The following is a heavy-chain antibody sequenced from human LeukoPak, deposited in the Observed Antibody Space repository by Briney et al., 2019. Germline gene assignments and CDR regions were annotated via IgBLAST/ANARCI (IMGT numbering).Heavy chain of an antibody. CDR1: GYTFTGYH. D-gene: IGHD3-10*01. J-gene: IGHJ4*02. CDR3: ARELWFGESYYFDY. V-gene: IGHV1-2*02. CDR2: INPNSGGT. Sequence: GASVKVSCKASGYTFTGYHMHWVRQAPGQGLECMGWINPNSGGTNYVQKFQGRVTMTRDTSISTAYMELSRLRSGDTAVYYCARELWFGESYYFDYWGQGTLVTVSS.